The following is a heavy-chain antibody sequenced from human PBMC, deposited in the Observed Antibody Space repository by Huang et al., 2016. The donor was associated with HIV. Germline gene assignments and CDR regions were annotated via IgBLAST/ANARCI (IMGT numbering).Heavy chain of an antibody. Sequence: EEHLVESGGGLVQPGGSLRLSCEASGFKFSNYWMQWVRQAPGKGRMWVSRIKIDGRTTDYADSGKGRFTISRDNAKNTLYLQMSSLTAEDTAIYYCARAGGFEIWGQGTVVTVSS. CDR2: IKIDGRTT. D-gene: IGHD2-15*01. J-gene: IGHJ3*02. V-gene: IGHV3-74*01. CDR1: GFKFSNYW. CDR3: ARAGGFEI.